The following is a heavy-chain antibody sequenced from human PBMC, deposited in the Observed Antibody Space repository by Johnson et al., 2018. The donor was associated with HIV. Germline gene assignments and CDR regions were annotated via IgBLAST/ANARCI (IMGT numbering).Heavy chain of an antibody. Sequence: QLVESGGGLVQPGRSLRLSCAASGFTFDDYGMHWVRQGPGKGLEWVAGISWNNVRIGYADSVKGRFTISRDNAKNSLYLQMNSLRAEDTALYYCARYFGVVIYDAFDIWGQGTMVTVSS. CDR1: GFTFDDYG. D-gene: IGHD3-3*01. V-gene: IGHV3-9*01. CDR2: ISWNNVRI. J-gene: IGHJ3*02. CDR3: ARYFGVVIYDAFDI.